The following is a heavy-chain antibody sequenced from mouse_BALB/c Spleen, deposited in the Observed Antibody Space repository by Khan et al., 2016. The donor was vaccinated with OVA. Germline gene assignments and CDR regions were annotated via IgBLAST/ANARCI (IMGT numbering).Heavy chain of an antibody. D-gene: IGHD2-10*02. Sequence: QVQLKESGAELVRPGASVKLSCKPSGYIFTSYWLHWVKQRPGQGLEWIARIYPGSGCPYYNEKFKGKATLTADKSSSTAYMPLSSLKSEDSAVYFCAGGGYDNHAMDYWGQGTAVTVSA. CDR2: IYPGSGCP. V-gene: IGHV1-76*01. J-gene: IGHJ4*01. CDR1: GYIFTSYW. CDR3: AGGGYDNHAMDY.